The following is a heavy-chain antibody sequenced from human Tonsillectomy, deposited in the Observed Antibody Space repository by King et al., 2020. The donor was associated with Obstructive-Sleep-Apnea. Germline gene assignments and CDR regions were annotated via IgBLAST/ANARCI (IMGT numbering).Heavy chain of an antibody. CDR1: GFTFSSYA. J-gene: IGHJ4*02. V-gene: IGHV3-30*04. D-gene: IGHD1-26*01. CDR3: ARDGGSYFDY. CDR2: ISYDGSNK. Sequence: QLVQSGGGVVQPGRSLRLSCAASGFTFSSYAMHWVRPAPGKGLEWVAVISYDGSNKYYADSVKGRFTISRDNSKNTLYLQMNSLRAEDTAVYYCARDGGSYFDYWGQGTLVTVSS.